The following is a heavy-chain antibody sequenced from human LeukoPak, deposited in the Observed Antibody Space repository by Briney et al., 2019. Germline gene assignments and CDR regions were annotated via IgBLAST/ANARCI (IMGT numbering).Heavy chain of an antibody. CDR1: GFTFSSYS. J-gene: IGHJ2*01. CDR2: ISGSGGST. Sequence: GGSLRLSCAASGFTFSSYSMSWVRQAAGKGLEWVSGISGSGGSTFHADSVKGRFTISRDNSKNTLYLQMDSLRVEDTAVYYCAKGNSTEYGNWYFDPWGRGTLVTVSS. V-gene: IGHV3-23*01. CDR3: AKGNSTEYGNWYFDP. D-gene: IGHD2/OR15-2a*01.